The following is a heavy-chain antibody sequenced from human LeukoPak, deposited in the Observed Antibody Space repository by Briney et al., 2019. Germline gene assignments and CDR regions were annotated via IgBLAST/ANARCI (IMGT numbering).Heavy chain of an antibody. V-gene: IGHV3-74*01. J-gene: IGHJ4*02. Sequence: GGSLRLSCATSGVTFSSYWRHWLRQVAGKGLVWVARIKDSGITTDYPDSVNGRFTISTDDAKTTLYPQMTSLRAEDTAVYSCTTIRPGYWGPGTMVTVS. CDR1: GVTFSSYW. D-gene: IGHD5-12*01. CDR2: IKDSGITT. CDR3: TTIRPGY.